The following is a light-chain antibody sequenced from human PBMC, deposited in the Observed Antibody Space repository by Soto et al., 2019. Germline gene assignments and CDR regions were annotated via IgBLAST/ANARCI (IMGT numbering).Light chain of an antibody. CDR3: QQSYSTSPWT. CDR2: AAS. V-gene: IGKV1-39*01. CDR1: QSISSY. Sequence: DIQMTQSPSSLSASVGDRVTITCRASQSISSYLTWYQQKPGKAPKLLIYAASSLQSGVPSRFSGSGSGTDFTLTISSLQPEDFATYYCQQSYSTSPWTFGQGTKVEIK. J-gene: IGKJ1*01.